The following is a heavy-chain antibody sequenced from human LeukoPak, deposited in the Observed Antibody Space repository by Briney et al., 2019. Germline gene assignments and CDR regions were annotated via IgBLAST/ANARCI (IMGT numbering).Heavy chain of an antibody. CDR2: IHPNTGGP. CDR3: ARKGEQYGDYDH. D-gene: IGHD4-17*01. V-gene: IGHV1-2*02. CDR1: GYTFTGYF. J-gene: IGHJ5*02. Sequence: ASVKVSCKASGYTFTGYFLHWVRQAPGQGLEWMGWIHPNTGGPNYAQKFQGRVTMTRDTSINTAFMELSRLTSDDTAVYYCARKGEQYGDYDHWSQGTLVTVSS.